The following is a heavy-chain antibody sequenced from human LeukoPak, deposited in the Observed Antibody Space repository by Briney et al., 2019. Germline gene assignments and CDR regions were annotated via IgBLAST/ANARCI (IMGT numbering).Heavy chain of an antibody. CDR1: GGSISSGGYY. Sequence: SQTLSLTCTVSGGSISSGGYYWSWIRQPPGKGLEWIGYIYHSGSTYYNPSLKSRVTISLDRSKNQFSLKLSSVTAADTAVYYCATLSHYYGSGSYYRYFDYWGQGTLVTVSS. D-gene: IGHD3-10*01. J-gene: IGHJ4*02. V-gene: IGHV4-30-2*01. CDR3: ATLSHYYGSGSYYRYFDY. CDR2: IYHSGST.